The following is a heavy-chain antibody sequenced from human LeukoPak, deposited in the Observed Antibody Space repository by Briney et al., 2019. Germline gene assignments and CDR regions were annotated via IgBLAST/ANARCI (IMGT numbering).Heavy chain of an antibody. J-gene: IGHJ3*01. CDR1: GYTFTNYD. Sequence: VSVKVSCKASGYTFTNYDINWVRQATGQGLEWMGWMNPNSGNTGYAQKFQGRVTMTRNTSISTAYMELNSLTSEDTAVYYCASDTSHTGGYYYREDAFDVWGQGTMVTVSS. D-gene: IGHD3-22*01. V-gene: IGHV1-8*01. CDR3: ASDTSHTGGYYYREDAFDV. CDR2: MNPNSGNT.